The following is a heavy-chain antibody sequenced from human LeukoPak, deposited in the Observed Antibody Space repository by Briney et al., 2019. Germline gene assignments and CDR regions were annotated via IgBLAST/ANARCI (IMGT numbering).Heavy chain of an antibody. D-gene: IGHD5-18*01. J-gene: IGHJ3*02. Sequence: GGSLRLSCAASGFTFDDYAMHWGRQAPGKGLEWVSGISWNSGSIGYADSVKGRFTISRDNAKNSLYLQMNSLRAEDTALYYCAKDLGYSYGFEAFDIWGQGTMVTVSS. V-gene: IGHV3-9*01. CDR3: AKDLGYSYGFEAFDI. CDR2: ISWNSGSI. CDR1: GFTFDDYA.